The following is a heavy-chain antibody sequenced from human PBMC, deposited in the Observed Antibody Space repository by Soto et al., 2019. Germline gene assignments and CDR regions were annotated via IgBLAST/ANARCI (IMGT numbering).Heavy chain of an antibody. CDR3: ARLWRFGELHFDY. J-gene: IGHJ4*02. Sequence: SVKVSCKASGGTFSSYAISWVRQAPGQGLEWMGGIIPIFGTANYAQKFQGRVTITADESTSTAYMELSSLRSEDTAVYYCARLWRFGELHFDYWGQGTLVTVSS. D-gene: IGHD3-10*01. CDR1: GGTFSSYA. V-gene: IGHV1-69*13. CDR2: IIPIFGTA.